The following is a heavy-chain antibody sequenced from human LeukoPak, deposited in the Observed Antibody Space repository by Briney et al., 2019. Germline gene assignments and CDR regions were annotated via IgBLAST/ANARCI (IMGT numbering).Heavy chain of an antibody. D-gene: IGHD1-1*01. Sequence: GGSLRLSCAASGFTFSSYGMHWVRQAPGKGLEWVAVIRYDGSNKYYADSVKGRFTISRDNSKNTLYLQMNSLRAEDTAVYYCAREFRDDPTFDYWGQGTLVTVSS. CDR2: IRYDGSNK. J-gene: IGHJ4*02. CDR1: GFTFSSYG. V-gene: IGHV3-33*01. CDR3: AREFRDDPTFDY.